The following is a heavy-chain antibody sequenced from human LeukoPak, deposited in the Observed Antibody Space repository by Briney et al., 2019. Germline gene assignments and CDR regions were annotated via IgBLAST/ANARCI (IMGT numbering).Heavy chain of an antibody. V-gene: IGHV1-8*01. CDR1: GYTFTSYD. J-gene: IGHJ5*02. CDR3: ARGQPSKTIRYFDWLLSHWFDP. D-gene: IGHD3-9*01. CDR2: MNPNSGNT. Sequence: ASVKVSCKASGYTFTSYDINWVRRATGQGLEWMGWMNPNSGNTGYAQKFQGRVTMTRNTSISTAYMGLSSLRSEDTAVYYCARGQPSKTIRYFDWLLSHWFDPWGQGTLVTVSS.